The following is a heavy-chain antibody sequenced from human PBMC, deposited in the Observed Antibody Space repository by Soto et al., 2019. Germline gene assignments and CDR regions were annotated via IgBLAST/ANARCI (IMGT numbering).Heavy chain of an antibody. J-gene: IGHJ4*02. CDR2: IWNDGSNK. CDR1: GFTFSNHG. V-gene: IGHV3-33*01. CDR3: ARGIDGVGSTFDY. Sequence: QVQLVESGGGVVQPGRSLRLSCAAFGFTFSNHGMHWVRQAPGKGLEWVAVIWNDGSNKYHGDSVKGRFTISRDNSKKTLYVQMNNLRVEDTAVYYCARGIDGVGSTFDYWGQGTLVTVSS. D-gene: IGHD3-3*01.